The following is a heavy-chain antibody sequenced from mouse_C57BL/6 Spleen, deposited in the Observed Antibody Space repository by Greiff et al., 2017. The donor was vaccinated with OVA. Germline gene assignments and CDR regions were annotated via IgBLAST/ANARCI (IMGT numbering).Heavy chain of an antibody. Sequence: QVQLQQSGAELAKPGASVKLSCKASGYTFTSYWMHWVKQRPGQGLEWIGYINPSSGYTKYNQKFKDKATLTADKSSSTAYMQLSSLTYEDSAVYYCARRGNSSGYVLYYAMDYWGQGTSVTVSS. J-gene: IGHJ4*01. D-gene: IGHD3-2*02. CDR2: INPSSGYT. CDR3: ARRGNSSGYVLYYAMDY. CDR1: GYTFTSYW. V-gene: IGHV1-7*01.